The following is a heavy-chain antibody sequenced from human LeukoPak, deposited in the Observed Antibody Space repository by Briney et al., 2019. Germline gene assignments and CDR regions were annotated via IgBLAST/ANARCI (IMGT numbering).Heavy chain of an antibody. CDR2: FSASGGNT. V-gene: IGHV3-23*01. Sequence: TGGSLRLSCAASGFTFSVYPMSWVRQAPGKGLEWVSSFSASGGNTYYADSVKGRFTISRDNSKDTLYLQMDSLRVEDTAVYYCAREGNYYGSGSYSNVWFDPWGQGTLVTVSS. CDR1: GFTFSVYP. J-gene: IGHJ5*02. CDR3: AREGNYYGSGSYSNVWFDP. D-gene: IGHD3-10*01.